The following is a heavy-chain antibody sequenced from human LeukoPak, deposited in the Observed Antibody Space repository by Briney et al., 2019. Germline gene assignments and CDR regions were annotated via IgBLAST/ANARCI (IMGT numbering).Heavy chain of an antibody. D-gene: IGHD2-15*01. CDR1: GYTLTELS. CDR2: FDPEDGET. J-gene: IGHJ4*02. Sequence: ASVKVSCKVSGYTLTELSMHWVRQAPGKGLEWMGGFDPEDGETIYAQKFQGRVTMTEDTSTDTAYMELSSLRSEDTAVYYCATVEYCSGGSCLLEYWGQGTLVTVYS. CDR3: ATVEYCSGGSCLLEY. V-gene: IGHV1-24*01.